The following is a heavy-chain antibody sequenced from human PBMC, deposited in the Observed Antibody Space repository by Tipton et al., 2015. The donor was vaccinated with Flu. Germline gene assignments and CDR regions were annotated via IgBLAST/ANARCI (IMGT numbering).Heavy chain of an antibody. V-gene: IGHV4-4*07. D-gene: IGHD3-10*01. CDR1: GGSIRSYY. CDR3: ARVLGNSYYYAMDV. J-gene: IGHJ6*02. Sequence: TLSLTCTVSGGSIRSYYWSWIRQPAGKGLEWIGSILYSGIPRYNSSLKSRVSISVDASKNQFSLQLGSVSAADTAVYYCARVLGNSYYYAMDVWGQGTTVTVSS. CDR2: ILYSGIP.